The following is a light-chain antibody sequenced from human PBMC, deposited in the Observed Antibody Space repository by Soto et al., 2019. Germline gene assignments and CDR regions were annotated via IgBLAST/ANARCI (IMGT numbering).Light chain of an antibody. V-gene: IGKV3-15*01. CDR1: QSVFSD. CDR2: HAS. CDR3: QQYNNWPLT. J-gene: IGKJ4*01. Sequence: DIEMTQSPATLSVSPGERATLSCRASQSVFSDLAWYQQKPGQAPRLLIYHASTRATAIPARFSGSGSGTEFTLTISSLQSEDFAVYYCQQYNNWPLTFGGGTKVEIK.